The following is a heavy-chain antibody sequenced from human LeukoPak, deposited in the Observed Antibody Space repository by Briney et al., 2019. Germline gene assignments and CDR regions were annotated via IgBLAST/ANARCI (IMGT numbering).Heavy chain of an antibody. V-gene: IGHV5-51*01. D-gene: IGHD3-22*01. CDR2: IYPGDSDT. Sequence: GESLKISCKGSGYSFTSHWIGWVRQMPGKGLEWMGIIYPGDSDTRYSPSFQGQVTISADKSISTAYLQWSSLKASDTAMYYCVRDLRSYYYDSSGLGDAFDIWGQGTMVTVSS. J-gene: IGHJ3*02. CDR3: VRDLRSYYYDSSGLGDAFDI. CDR1: GYSFTSHW.